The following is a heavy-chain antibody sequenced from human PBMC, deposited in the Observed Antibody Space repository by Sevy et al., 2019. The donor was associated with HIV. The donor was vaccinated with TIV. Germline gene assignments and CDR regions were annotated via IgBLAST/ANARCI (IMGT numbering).Heavy chain of an antibody. CDR1: GFTFSSYR. Sequence: GGSLRLSCAASGFTFSSYRMNWVRQAPGKGLEWVSYISSSSSTIYYADSVKGRFTISRDNAKNSLYLQMNSLRDEDTAVYYCAREGHYYDSSGYPDYWGQGTLVTVSS. CDR3: AREGHYYDSSGYPDY. V-gene: IGHV3-48*02. J-gene: IGHJ4*02. CDR2: ISSSSSTI. D-gene: IGHD3-22*01.